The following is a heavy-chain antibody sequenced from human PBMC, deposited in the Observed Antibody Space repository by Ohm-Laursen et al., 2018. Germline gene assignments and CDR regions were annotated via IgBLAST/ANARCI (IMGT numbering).Heavy chain of an antibody. Sequence: GTLSLTCTVSDDSLSSGPENWSWIRQPPGQGLEYIGFIYSGGNTNYNPSLKNRVTMSVDTSKNQFSLKLNSVTAADTAVYYCARGRRTTGWPYFDNWGPGTLVIVSP. CDR1: DDSLSSGPEN. D-gene: IGHD1-1*01. CDR2: IYSGGNT. CDR3: ARGRRTTGWPYFDN. V-gene: IGHV4-61*01. J-gene: IGHJ4*02.